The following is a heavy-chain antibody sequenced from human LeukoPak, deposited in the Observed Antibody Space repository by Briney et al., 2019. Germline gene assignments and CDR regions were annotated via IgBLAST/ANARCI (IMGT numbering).Heavy chain of an antibody. D-gene: IGHD5-18*01. CDR1: GYTFTSHG. V-gene: IGHV1-18*01. CDR2: ISAYNGNT. CDR3: ARGHWDTAMVYFDY. Sequence: ASVKVSCKASGYTFTSHGISWVRQAPGQGLEWMGWISAYNGNTNYAQKLQGRVTMTTDTSTSTAYMELRSLRSDDTAVYYCARGHWDTAMVYFDYWGQGTLVTVSS. J-gene: IGHJ4*02.